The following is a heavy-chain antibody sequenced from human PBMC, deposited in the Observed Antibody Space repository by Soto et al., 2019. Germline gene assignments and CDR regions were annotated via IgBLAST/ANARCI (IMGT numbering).Heavy chain of an antibody. J-gene: IGHJ5*02. D-gene: IGHD5-12*01. V-gene: IGHV1-8*01. CDR1: GYTFTSYD. Sequence: ASVKVSCKASGYTFTSYDINWVRQATGQGLEWMGWMNPNSGNTGYAQKFQGRVTMTRNTSISTAYMELSSLRSEDTAVYYCARGREDIVATRRNWFDPWGQGTLVTVSS. CDR2: MNPNSGNT. CDR3: ARGREDIVATRRNWFDP.